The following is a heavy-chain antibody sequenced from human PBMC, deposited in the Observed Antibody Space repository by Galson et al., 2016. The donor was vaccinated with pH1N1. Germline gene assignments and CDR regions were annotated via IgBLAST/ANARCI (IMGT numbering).Heavy chain of an antibody. Sequence: LRLSCAASGFTFSTYNMNWVRQAPGKGLGWLSYISASSLSIYYADSVKGRFTISRDNAKKSLYLQMNSLRDDDTAMYYCARGGRLPTRPLEGDDSWGQGTLVTVSS. V-gene: IGHV3-48*02. J-gene: IGHJ4*02. CDR2: ISASSLSI. D-gene: IGHD3-3*01. CDR1: GFTFSTYN. CDR3: ARGGRLPTRPLEGDDS.